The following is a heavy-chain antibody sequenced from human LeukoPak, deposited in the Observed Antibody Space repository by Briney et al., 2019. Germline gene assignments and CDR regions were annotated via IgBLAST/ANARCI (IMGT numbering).Heavy chain of an antibody. V-gene: IGHV4-38-2*02. Sequence: SETLSLTCTVSGYSISSGYYWGWIRQPPGKGLEWIGSIYHSGSTYYNPSLKSRVTISVDTSKNQFSLKLSSVTAADTAVYYCAGSLGYCTSNSCYLKYWGQGTLVTVSS. D-gene: IGHD2-2*01. CDR2: IYHSGST. CDR1: GYSISSGYY. CDR3: AGSLGYCTSNSCYLKY. J-gene: IGHJ4*02.